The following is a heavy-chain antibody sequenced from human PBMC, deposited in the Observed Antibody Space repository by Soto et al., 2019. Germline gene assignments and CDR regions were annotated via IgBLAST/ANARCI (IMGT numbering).Heavy chain of an antibody. D-gene: IGHD3-22*01. CDR2: IDPSDSQT. V-gene: IGHV5-10-1*01. Sequence: GEALNSSCKVSGSSVAGYLITCVRQKPGKGLEWMGRIDPSDSQTYYSPSFRGHVTISVTKSITTVFLQWSSLRASDTAMYYCARKIYDYDTGPNFQYYFDSWGQGTPVTVSS. CDR3: ARKIYDYDTGPNFQYYFDS. CDR1: GSSVAGYL. J-gene: IGHJ4*02.